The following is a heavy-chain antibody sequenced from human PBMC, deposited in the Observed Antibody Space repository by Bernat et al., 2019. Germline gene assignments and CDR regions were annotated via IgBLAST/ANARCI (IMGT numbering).Heavy chain of an antibody. CDR3: VRDSQVASDRGGGFDY. V-gene: IGHV3-23*01. CDR2: ISGSGSTI. Sequence: EVQLLESGGGLVQPGGSLRLSCAASGFTFSSYAMSWVRQAPGKGLEWVSAISGSGSTIYYADSVKGRFTISRDNSKNSLYLQMNSLRAEDTAVYSCVRDSQVASDRGGGFDYWGQGTLVTVSS. D-gene: IGHD1-14*01. CDR1: GFTFSSYA. J-gene: IGHJ4*02.